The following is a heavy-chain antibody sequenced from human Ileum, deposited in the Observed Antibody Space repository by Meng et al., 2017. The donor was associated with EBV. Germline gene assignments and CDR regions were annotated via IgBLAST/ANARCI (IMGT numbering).Heavy chain of an antibody. V-gene: IGHV2-5*02. CDR2: IYWDDDR. CDR3: VYSQSNSGWYPDL. CDR1: GFSLRTGGVG. Sequence: QITVKESGPTLVHPQQTLTLPCTFAGFSLRTGGVGVSWIRQSPGKAREWRELIYWDDDRRYNPPLKSRLTITQDTPRNQVVLTLTNMDPMDTATYFCVYSQSNSGWYPDLWGQGALVTVSS. J-gene: IGHJ5*02. D-gene: IGHD6-19*01.